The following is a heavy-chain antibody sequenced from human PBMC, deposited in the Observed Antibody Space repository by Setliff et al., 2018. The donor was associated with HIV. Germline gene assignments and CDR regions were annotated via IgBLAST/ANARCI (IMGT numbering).Heavy chain of an antibody. D-gene: IGHD5-18*01. CDR3: ARSVDTTLVPAYYFDY. Sequence: SETLSLTCTVSGGSISGYYWSWIRQPPGKGLEWIGYIYYRGSTDYNPSLKSRDTISIDTSKTQFSLKLSSVTAADTAVYYCARSVDTTLVPAYYFDYWGQGTLVTVSS. CDR2: IYYRGST. V-gene: IGHV4-59*01. CDR1: GGSISGYY. J-gene: IGHJ4*02.